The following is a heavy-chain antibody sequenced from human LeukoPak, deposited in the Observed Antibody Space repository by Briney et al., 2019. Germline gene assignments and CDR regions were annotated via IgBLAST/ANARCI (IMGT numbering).Heavy chain of an antibody. CDR3: ARDRAGAQSWVALDP. CDR1: GFTVSNDY. CDR2: IYGDGTT. V-gene: IGHV3-66*02. J-gene: IGHJ5*02. Sequence: GGSLRLSCAASGFTVSNDYMAWVRQAPGGGLEWVSLIYGDGTTFYTDSVKGRFTISIDNFKNTLYLQMSSLRPEDTALYYCARDRAGAQSWVALDPWGQGTLVTVSS. D-gene: IGHD3-10*01.